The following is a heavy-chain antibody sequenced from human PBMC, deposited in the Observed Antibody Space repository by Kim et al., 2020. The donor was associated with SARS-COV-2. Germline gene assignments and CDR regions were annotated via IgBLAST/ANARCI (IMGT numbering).Heavy chain of an antibody. J-gene: IGHJ4*02. Sequence: SADSVKGRFIISRGNSRNTVSLQMSRLRAEDTALYYCARWITSFDYWGQGTLVTVSS. V-gene: IGHV3-23*01. D-gene: IGHD2-2*03. CDR3: ARWITSFDY.